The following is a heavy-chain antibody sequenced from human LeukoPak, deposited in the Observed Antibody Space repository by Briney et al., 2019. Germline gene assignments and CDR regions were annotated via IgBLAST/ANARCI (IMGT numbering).Heavy chain of an antibody. Sequence: GGSLRLSCAASGFTFRIYGMHCVRQAPGKGLECVAFIRYEGSNKYYADSVQGRFTISRDNSKNTLYLQMHSLRAEDTAVYYCAKEIGSSGWSYYYYYGMDVWGQGTTVTVSS. J-gene: IGHJ6*02. D-gene: IGHD6-19*01. V-gene: IGHV3-30*02. CDR3: AKEIGSSGWSYYYYYGMDV. CDR2: IRYEGSNK. CDR1: GFTFRIYG.